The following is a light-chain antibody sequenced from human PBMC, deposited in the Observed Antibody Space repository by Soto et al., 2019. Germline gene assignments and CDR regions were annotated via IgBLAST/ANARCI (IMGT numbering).Light chain of an antibody. J-gene: IGKJ1*01. Sequence: IVMPLSQATLSVSPGERATLSCRASQSVSSSLAWYQQKPGQAPRLLIYRASTRATGISARFSGSGSGTEFTLTISSLQSEDFAVYYCQQYNNWRWTFGQGTKVDI. CDR1: QSVSSS. V-gene: IGKV3-15*01. CDR3: QQYNNWRWT. CDR2: RAS.